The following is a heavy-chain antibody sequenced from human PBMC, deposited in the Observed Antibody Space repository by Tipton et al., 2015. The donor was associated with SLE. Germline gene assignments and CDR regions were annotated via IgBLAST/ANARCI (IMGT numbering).Heavy chain of an antibody. J-gene: IGHJ4*02. CDR1: GFTFSSYS. CDR2: ISSSGSST. D-gene: IGHD6-13*01. CDR3: GRGAYSSWYVLNY. V-gene: IGHV3-48*04. Sequence: SLRLSCAASGFTFSSYSMNWVRQAPGKGLEWVSIISSSGSSTQYADSVKGRFTISRDNAKNSLYLQMNSLRAEDTAVYYCGRGAYSSWYVLNYWGRGPLDTVSS.